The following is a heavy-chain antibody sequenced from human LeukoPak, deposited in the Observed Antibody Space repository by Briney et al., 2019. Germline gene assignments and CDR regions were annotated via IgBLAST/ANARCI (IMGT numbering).Heavy chain of an antibody. J-gene: IGHJ6*03. Sequence: SETLSLTCAVSADSFSSHYWTWIRQPPGKGLEWIGYISYIGSTNYNPSLKSRVTISVDTSKNQFSLKLSSVTAADTAVYYCARDQGEYDFWSGYYYYYYMDVWGKGTTVTVS. D-gene: IGHD3-3*01. V-gene: IGHV4-59*11. CDR2: ISYIGST. CDR3: ARDQGEYDFWSGYYYYYYMDV. CDR1: ADSFSSHY.